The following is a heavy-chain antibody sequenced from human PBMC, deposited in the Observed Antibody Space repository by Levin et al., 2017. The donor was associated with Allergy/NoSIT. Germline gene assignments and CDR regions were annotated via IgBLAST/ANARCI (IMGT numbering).Heavy chain of an antibody. D-gene: IGHD3-10*01. V-gene: IGHV4-34*01. J-gene: IGHJ6*02. CDR2: INHSGST. CDR3: ARGTYYYGSGSYYYYYYYGMDG. CDR1: GGSFSGYY. Sequence: PSETLSLTCAVYGGSFSGYYWSWIRQPPGKGLEWIGEINHSGSTNYNPSLKSRVTISVDTSKNQFSLKLSSVTAADTAVYYCARGTYYYGSGSYYYYYYYGMDGWGQGTTVTVSS.